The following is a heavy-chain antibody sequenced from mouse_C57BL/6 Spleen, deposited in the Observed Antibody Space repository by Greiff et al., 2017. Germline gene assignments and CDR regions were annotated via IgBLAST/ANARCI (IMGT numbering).Heavy chain of an antibody. J-gene: IGHJ3*01. V-gene: IGHV1-80*01. CDR3: ARPVITTAGGFAY. CDR1: GYAFSSYW. Sequence: QVQLKESGAELVKPGASVKISCKASGYAFSSYWMNWVKQRPGKGLEWIGQIYPGDGDTNYNGKFKGKATLTADKSSSTAYMQLSSLTSEDSAVYFCARPVITTAGGFAYWGQGTLVTVSA. CDR2: IYPGDGDT. D-gene: IGHD1-1*01.